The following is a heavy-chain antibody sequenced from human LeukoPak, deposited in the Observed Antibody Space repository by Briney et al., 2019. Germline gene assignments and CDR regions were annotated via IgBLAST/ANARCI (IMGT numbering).Heavy chain of an antibody. CDR3: ARGPTNYDSSGPHIDYYYYYMDV. CDR1: GYTFTGYY. V-gene: IGHV1-2*02. CDR2: INPNSGGT. J-gene: IGHJ6*03. D-gene: IGHD3-22*01. Sequence: ASVKVSCKASGYTFTGYYMHWVRQAPGQGLEWMGWINPNSGGTNYAQKFQGRVTMTRDTSISTAYMELSRLRSDDTAVYYCARGPTNYDSSGPHIDYYYYYMDVWGKGTTVTISS.